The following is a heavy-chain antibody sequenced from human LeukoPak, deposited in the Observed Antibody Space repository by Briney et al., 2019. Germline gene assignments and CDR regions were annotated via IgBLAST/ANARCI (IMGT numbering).Heavy chain of an antibody. J-gene: IGHJ5*02. V-gene: IGHV3-23*01. Sequence: GGSLRLSCAASGFTFSSYAMSWVRQAPGKGLEWVSAISGSGGSTYYADSVKGRFTISRDNSKNTLYLQMNSLRAEDTAVYYCANLNPGYYDFWSGYCWFDPWGQGTLVTVSS. CDR3: ANLNPGYYDFWSGYCWFDP. CDR1: GFTFSSYA. D-gene: IGHD3-3*01. CDR2: ISGSGGST.